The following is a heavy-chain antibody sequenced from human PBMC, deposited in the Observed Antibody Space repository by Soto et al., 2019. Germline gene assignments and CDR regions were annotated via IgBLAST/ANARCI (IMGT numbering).Heavy chain of an antibody. J-gene: IGHJ5*02. CDR1: GYSFTTYY. CDR3: ARVKDEIVWPNWVAP. D-gene: IGHD3-22*01. V-gene: IGHV5-51*01. Sequence: GESLKISCKGSGYSFTTYYIGWVRQMPWKGLWWMGIIYPDDSDTKYSSSFQGQVTISADKSINTVYLQWSSLKASDTAIYYCARVKDEIVWPNWVAPWGPGTVLTV. CDR2: IYPDDSDT.